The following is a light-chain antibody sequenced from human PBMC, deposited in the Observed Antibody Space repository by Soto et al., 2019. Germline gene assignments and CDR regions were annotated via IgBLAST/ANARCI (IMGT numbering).Light chain of an antibody. J-gene: IGLJ2*01. CDR1: SSNIGNNY. Sequence: QSVLPQPPSVSAAPGPKVPLSCSGSSSNIGNNYVSWYQQLPGTAPKLLIYDNNKRPSGIPDRFSGSKSGTSATLGITGLQTGDEAEYDCGTWDSSLSAGVVGGGTKLTVL. CDR2: DNN. V-gene: IGLV1-51*01. CDR3: GTWDSSLSAGV.